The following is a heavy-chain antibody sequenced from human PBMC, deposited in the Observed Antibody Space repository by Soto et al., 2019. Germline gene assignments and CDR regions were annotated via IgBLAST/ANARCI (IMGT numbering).Heavy chain of an antibody. Sequence: GESLKISCKGSGYSFTSYWIGWVRQMPGKGLEWMGIIYPGDSDTRYSPSFQGQVTISADKSISTAYLQWSSLKASDTAMYYCARRHYDFWSGAEGPTWFDYWGQGTLVTVSS. V-gene: IGHV5-51*01. CDR3: ARRHYDFWSGAEGPTWFDY. CDR1: GYSFTSYW. CDR2: IYPGDSDT. J-gene: IGHJ4*02. D-gene: IGHD3-3*01.